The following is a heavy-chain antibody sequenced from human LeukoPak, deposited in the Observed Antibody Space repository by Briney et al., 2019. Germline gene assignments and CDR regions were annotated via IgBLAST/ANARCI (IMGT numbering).Heavy chain of an antibody. J-gene: IGHJ6*02. CDR3: ARDAPSQLRYFEADYGMDV. CDR2: ISSSSSYI. V-gene: IGHV3-21*01. CDR1: GFTFSSYS. Sequence: GGSLRLSCAASGFTFSSYSMNWVRQAPGKGLEWVSSISSSSSYIYYADSVKGRFTISRDNAKNSLYLQMNSLRAEDTAVYYCARDAPSQLRYFEADYGMDVWGQGTTVTVSS. D-gene: IGHD3-9*01.